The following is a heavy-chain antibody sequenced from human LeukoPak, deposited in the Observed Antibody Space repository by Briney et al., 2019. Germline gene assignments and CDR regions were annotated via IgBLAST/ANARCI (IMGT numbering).Heavy chain of an antibody. Sequence: PSQTLSLTCTVSGGSISSGGYYWSWIRQPAGKGLEGIGRIYTSGTTNYNPSLKSRVTISLDTSKNQLSLKLSSVTAADTALYYCARGPKRGYSYGYQAFDIWGQGTMVTVSS. CDR1: GGSISSGGYY. CDR3: ARGPKRGYSYGYQAFDI. D-gene: IGHD5-18*01. CDR2: IYTSGTT. V-gene: IGHV4-61*02. J-gene: IGHJ3*02.